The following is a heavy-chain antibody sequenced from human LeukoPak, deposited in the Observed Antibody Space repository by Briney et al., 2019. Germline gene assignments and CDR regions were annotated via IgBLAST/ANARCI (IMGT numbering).Heavy chain of an antibody. CDR2: IYPGDSVT. V-gene: IGHV5-51*01. CDR1: GYSFTSYW. Sequence: ESPQISCKGSGYSFTSYWIGWVLQLPGKGLEWMGIIYPGDSVTRYRPAFQGHVTISADKSISTAYLQWSSLKASDTAMYYCARRSSGFDPWGQGTVGTVSS. D-gene: IGHD6-6*01. J-gene: IGHJ5*02. CDR3: ARRSSGFDP.